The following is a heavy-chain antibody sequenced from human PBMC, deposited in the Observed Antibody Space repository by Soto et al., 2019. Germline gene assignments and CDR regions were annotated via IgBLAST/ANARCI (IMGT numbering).Heavy chain of an antibody. V-gene: IGHV3-66*01. Sequence: EVKLVESGGGLGQPGGSLRLSCAASGFTVSSNYMSWLRQAPGKGLEWVSVIYSGGSTYYADSVKGRFTISRDNSKNTLYLQMNSLRAEDTAVYYCAGCEVAGTGENFDYWGQGTLVTVSS. CDR3: AGCEVAGTGENFDY. CDR1: GFTVSSNY. J-gene: IGHJ4*02. CDR2: IYSGGST. D-gene: IGHD1-1*01.